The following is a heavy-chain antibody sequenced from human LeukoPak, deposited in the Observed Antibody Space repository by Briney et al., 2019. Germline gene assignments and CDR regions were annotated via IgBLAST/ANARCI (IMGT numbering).Heavy chain of an antibody. CDR3: ARKLTGVSLRAFDI. CDR2: INPNSGGT. J-gene: IGHJ3*02. D-gene: IGHD7-27*01. V-gene: IGHV1-2*02. CDR1: GYTFTGYY. Sequence: ASVKVSCKASGYTFTGYYMHWVRQAPGQGLEWMGWINPNSGGTNYAQKFQGRVTMTRDTSISTAYMELSRLRSDDTAVYYCARKLTGVSLRAFDIWGQGTMVTVSS.